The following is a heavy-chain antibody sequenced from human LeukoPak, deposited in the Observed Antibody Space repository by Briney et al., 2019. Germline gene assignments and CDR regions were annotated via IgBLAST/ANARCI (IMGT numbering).Heavy chain of an antibody. Sequence: GASVKVSCKASGYTFTSYGISWVRQAPGQGLEWMGWISAYNGNTNYAQKLQGRVTMTTDTSTSTAYMELRSLRSDDTAVYYCATSPYCSSTSCPFDYWGQGTLVTVSS. D-gene: IGHD2-2*01. CDR3: ATSPYCSSTSCPFDY. CDR2: ISAYNGNT. CDR1: GYTFTSYG. J-gene: IGHJ4*02. V-gene: IGHV1-18*01.